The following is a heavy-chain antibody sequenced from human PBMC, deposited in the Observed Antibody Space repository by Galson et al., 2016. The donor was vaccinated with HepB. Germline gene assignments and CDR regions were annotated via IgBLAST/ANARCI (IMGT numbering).Heavy chain of an antibody. Sequence: SLRLSCAASGFTFSSYWMSWVRQAPGKGLEWVANIKQDGSEKYYVDSVKGRFTISRDNAKNSLYLQMNSPRAEDTAVYYCARDPSSWHYFFYYYMDVWGEGTTVTVSS. CDR2: IKQDGSEK. CDR3: ARDPSSWHYFFYYYMDV. J-gene: IGHJ6*03. D-gene: IGHD6-13*01. V-gene: IGHV3-7*03. CDR1: GFTFSSYW.